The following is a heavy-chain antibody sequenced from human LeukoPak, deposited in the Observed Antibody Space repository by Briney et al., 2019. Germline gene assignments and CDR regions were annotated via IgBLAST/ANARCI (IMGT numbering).Heavy chain of an antibody. CDR3: ARGPSIAAAGYFDY. V-gene: IGHV4-59*01. J-gene: IGHJ4*02. CDR1: GGSISSYY. D-gene: IGHD6-13*01. Sequence: SETLSLTCTVSGGSISSYYWSWVRQPPGKGLEWIGYIYYCGSTNYNPSLKSRVTISVDTSKNQFSLKLSSVTAADTAVYYCARGPSIAAAGYFDYWGQGTLVTVSS. CDR2: IYYCGST.